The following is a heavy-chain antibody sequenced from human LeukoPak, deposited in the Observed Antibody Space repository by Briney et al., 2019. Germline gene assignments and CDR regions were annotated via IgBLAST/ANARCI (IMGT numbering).Heavy chain of an antibody. Sequence: SETLSLSCTLSGVSITNYYWSCSREPPGKGLEWMGVISYSGTTNYNPTLKSRVTMSVDTSNNQFSLKLSSVTAADTAVYYCARNFITTHWSCLTGAFGLWGQGTMVTVSS. V-gene: IGHV4-59*01. CDR2: ISYSGTT. D-gene: IGHD2-8*02. J-gene: IGHJ3*01. CDR1: GVSITNYY. CDR3: ARNFITTHWSCLTGAFGL.